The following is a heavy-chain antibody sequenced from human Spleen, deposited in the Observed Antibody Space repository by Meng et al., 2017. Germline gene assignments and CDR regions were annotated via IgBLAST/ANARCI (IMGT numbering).Heavy chain of an antibody. CDR1: GGSFSDYY. V-gene: IGHV4-34*01. D-gene: IGHD4-11*01. CDR3: ARGPTTMAHDFDY. Sequence: QGRLQQWGAGLLKPSATLHLPCVVSGGSFSDYYWSWIRQPPGKGLEWIGEINHSGSTNYNPSLESRATISVDTSQNNLSLKLSSVTAADSAVYYCARGPTTMAHDFDYWGQGTLVTVSS. CDR2: INHSGST. J-gene: IGHJ4*02.